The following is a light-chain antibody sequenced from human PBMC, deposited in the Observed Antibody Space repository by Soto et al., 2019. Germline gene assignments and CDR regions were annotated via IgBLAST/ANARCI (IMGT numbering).Light chain of an antibody. CDR2: DAS. CDR1: SSVSTY. Sequence: EIVLTQSPGTLSLSPGEGATLSCRASSSVSTYLAWYQQKPGQAPRLLIYDASNRATGIPARFSGSGSGTDFTLTISSLGPEDFAVYYCQQRRNWPWTFGQGTKVEIK. J-gene: IGKJ1*01. CDR3: QQRRNWPWT. V-gene: IGKV3-11*01.